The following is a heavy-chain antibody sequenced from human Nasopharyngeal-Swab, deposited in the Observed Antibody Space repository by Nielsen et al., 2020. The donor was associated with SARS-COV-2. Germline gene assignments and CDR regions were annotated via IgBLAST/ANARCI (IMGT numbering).Heavy chain of an antibody. V-gene: IGHV4-34*01. Sequence: GSLRLSCAVYGGSFSGYYWSWIRQPPGKGLEWIGEINHSGSTNYNPSLKSRVTISVDTSKNQFSLKLSSVTAADTAVYYCARDYGDYDPYFDYWDQGTLVTVSS. CDR1: GGSFSGYY. J-gene: IGHJ4*02. D-gene: IGHD4-17*01. CDR3: ARDYGDYDPYFDY. CDR2: INHSGST.